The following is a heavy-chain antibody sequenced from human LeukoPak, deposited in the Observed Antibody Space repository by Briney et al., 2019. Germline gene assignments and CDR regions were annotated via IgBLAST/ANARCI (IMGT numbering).Heavy chain of an antibody. V-gene: IGHV3-48*02. J-gene: IGHJ4*02. CDR1: GVIFNSYS. CDR2: ISSSSSNT. Sequence: GGSLRLSCAASGVIFNSYSMNWLPQAPGKGLEWVSHISSSSSNTYYADSVKGRLTISRDNTKTSLYLQTNRLRDEGTAVYYCARDLHYWGQGTLVTVSS. CDR3: ARDLHY.